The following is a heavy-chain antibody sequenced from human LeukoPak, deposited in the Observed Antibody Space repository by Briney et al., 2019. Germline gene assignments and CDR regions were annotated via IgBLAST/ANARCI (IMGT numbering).Heavy chain of an antibody. CDR3: VRDCCSWDAFDI. CDR1: GFTLTPYW. Sequence: GGSLRLSCEAAGFTLTPYWMHWVRQAPGKGLVWVARINSDGRDTGYADSVKGRLTISRDNAKNTVYLQMNSLRAEDTAVYYCVRDCCSWDAFDIWGQGTMVTVPS. D-gene: IGHD2-21*01. J-gene: IGHJ3*02. CDR2: INSDGRDT. V-gene: IGHV3-74*01.